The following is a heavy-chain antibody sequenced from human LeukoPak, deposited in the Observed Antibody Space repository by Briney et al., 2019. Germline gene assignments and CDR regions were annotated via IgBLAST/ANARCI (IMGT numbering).Heavy chain of an antibody. CDR2: IIPIFGTA. V-gene: IGHV1-69*13. J-gene: IGHJ5*02. D-gene: IGHD6-13*01. CDR3: ARGTEQQLVPGWFDP. CDR1: GGTFSSYA. Sequence: SVKVSCKASGGTFSSYAISWVRQAPGQGLEWMGGIIPIFGTANYAQKFQGRVTITADESTSTAYMELSSLRSEDTAVYYCARGTEQQLVPGWFDPWGQGTLVTSPQ.